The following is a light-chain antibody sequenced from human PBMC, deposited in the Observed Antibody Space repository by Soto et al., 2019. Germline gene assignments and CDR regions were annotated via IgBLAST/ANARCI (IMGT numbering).Light chain of an antibody. CDR2: LGS. CDR3: MQALQTPPYT. Sequence: DIVMTQSPLSLPVTPGEPASISCRSSQSLLHSNGYNYLDWYLQEPGQSPQLLIYLGSNRASGVPDRFSGSGSGTDFTLKISRVEAEDVGVYYCMQALQTPPYTFGQGTKVDIK. J-gene: IGKJ2*01. V-gene: IGKV2-28*01. CDR1: QSLLHSNGYNY.